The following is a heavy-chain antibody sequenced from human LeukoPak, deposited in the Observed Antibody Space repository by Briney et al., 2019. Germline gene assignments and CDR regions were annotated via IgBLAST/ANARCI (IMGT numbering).Heavy chain of an antibody. CDR2: ISGSGGST. J-gene: IGHJ4*02. CDR1: GFTFSSYA. CDR3: AKEMVGMVRERKTKIIDY. D-gene: IGHD3-10*01. Sequence: PGGSLRLSCAASGFTFSSYAMSWVRQAPGKGLEWVSAISGSGGSTYYADSVKGRFTISRDNSKNTLYLQMNSLRAEDTAVYYCAKEMVGMVRERKTKIIDYWGQGTLVTVSS. V-gene: IGHV3-23*01.